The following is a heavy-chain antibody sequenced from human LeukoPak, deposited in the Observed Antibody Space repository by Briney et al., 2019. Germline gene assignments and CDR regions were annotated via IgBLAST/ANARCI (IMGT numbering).Heavy chain of an antibody. CDR2: ISYDGSNK. V-gene: IGHV3-30*04. CDR3: ASGGYTSSWYVVDY. D-gene: IGHD6-13*01. CDR1: GFTFNNYA. Sequence: GRSLRLSCAASGFTFNNYAMQWVRQAPGKGLEWVAVISYDGSNKYYADSVKGRFTISRDNSKNTLYLQMSSLRPEDTAVYYCASGGYTSSWYVVDYWGQGTLVTVSS. J-gene: IGHJ4*02.